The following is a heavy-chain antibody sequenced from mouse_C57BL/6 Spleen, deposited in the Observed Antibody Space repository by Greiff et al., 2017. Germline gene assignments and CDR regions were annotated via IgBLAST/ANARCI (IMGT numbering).Heavy chain of an antibody. D-gene: IGHD3-2*02. J-gene: IGHJ3*01. CDR2: ISSGGSYT. V-gene: IGHV5-6*02. Sequence: EVKLVESGGDLVKPGGSLKLSCAASGFTFSSYGMSWVRQTPDKRLEWVATISSGGSYTYYPDSVKGRFTISRDNAKNTLYLQMSSLKSEDTARYYCARRGSSGSAWFAYWGQVTLVTVSA. CDR1: GFTFSSYG. CDR3: ARRGSSGSAWFAY.